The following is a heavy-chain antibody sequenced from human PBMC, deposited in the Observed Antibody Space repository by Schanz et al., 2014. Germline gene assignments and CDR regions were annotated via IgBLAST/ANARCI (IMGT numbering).Heavy chain of an antibody. CDR3: ASPSGYSDYGTYFDF. V-gene: IGHV3-30-3*01. Sequence: QVQLVESGGGVVQPGRSLRLSCAASGFTFSSYAMHWVRQAPGKGLEWVAVISYDGRNKYYADSVKGRFTISRDNSKNTLYLHMNTLRSEDTAVYYCASPSGYSDYGTYFDFWGQGTLVTVSS. CDR1: GFTFSSYA. J-gene: IGHJ4*02. D-gene: IGHD5-12*01. CDR2: ISYDGRNK.